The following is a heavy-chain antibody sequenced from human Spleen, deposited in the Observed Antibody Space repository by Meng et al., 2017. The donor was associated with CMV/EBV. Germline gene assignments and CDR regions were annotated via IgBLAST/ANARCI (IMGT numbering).Heavy chain of an antibody. CDR1: GFTFSNYE. CDR3: ARDSEWELDSPSGYSIFDY. J-gene: IGHJ4*02. Sequence: GESLKISCGASGFTFSNYEMSWIRQAPGKGLEWISYISRSANTVYYADSVKGRFTISRDNAKNSLYLQMNSLRAEDTAVYYCARDSEWELDSPSGYSIFDYWGQGTLVTVSS. CDR2: ISRSANTV. D-gene: IGHD1-26*01. V-gene: IGHV3-48*03.